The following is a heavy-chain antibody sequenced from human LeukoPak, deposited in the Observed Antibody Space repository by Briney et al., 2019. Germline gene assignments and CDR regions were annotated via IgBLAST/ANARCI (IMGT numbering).Heavy chain of an antibody. CDR1: GFTFSSYG. CDR2: IWYDGSNK. V-gene: IGHV3-33*01. CDR3: ARDSDWLLGGSVDY. D-gene: IGHD3-9*01. J-gene: IGHJ4*02. Sequence: AGGSLRLSCAASGFTFSSYGMPWVRQAPGKGLEWVAVIWYDGSNKYYADSVKGRFTISRDNSKNTLYLQMNSLRAEDTAVYYCARDSDWLLGGSVDYWGQGTLVTVSS.